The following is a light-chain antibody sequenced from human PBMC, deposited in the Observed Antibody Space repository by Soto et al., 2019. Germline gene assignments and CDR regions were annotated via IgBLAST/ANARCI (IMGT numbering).Light chain of an antibody. Sequence: DIPMTQSPSSLSASVGDRVTITCRASQGISNYLAWYQQKPGKVPKLLIYAASTLQSGVPSRFSGSGSGTDFTLTISSLQPEDVATYYCQKYNSAKTFGQGTKVDIK. CDR3: QKYNSAKT. V-gene: IGKV1-27*01. CDR2: AAS. CDR1: QGISNY. J-gene: IGKJ1*01.